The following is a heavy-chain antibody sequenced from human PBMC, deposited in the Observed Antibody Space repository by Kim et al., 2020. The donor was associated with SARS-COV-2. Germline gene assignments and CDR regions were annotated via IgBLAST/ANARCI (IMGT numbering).Heavy chain of an antibody. J-gene: IGHJ6*02. CDR3: ARDGTVTTPYYYYYGMDV. V-gene: IGHV3-21*01. Sequence: GGSLRLSCAASGFTFSSYSMNWVRQAPGKGLEWVSSISSSSSYIYYADSVKGRFTISRDNAKNSLYLQMNSLRAEDTAVYYCARDGTVTTPYYYYYGMDVWGQGTTVTVSS. D-gene: IGHD4-4*01. CDR2: ISSSSSYI. CDR1: GFTFSSYS.